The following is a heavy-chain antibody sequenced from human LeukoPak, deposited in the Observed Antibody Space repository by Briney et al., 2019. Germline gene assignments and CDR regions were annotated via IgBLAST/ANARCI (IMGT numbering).Heavy chain of an antibody. V-gene: IGHV3-7*01. CDR3: ARESYYGSGSYYNLADYYCGMDV. D-gene: IGHD3-10*01. J-gene: IGHJ6*02. CDR1: GFTFSSYW. CDR2: IKQDGSEK. Sequence: GGSLRLSCAASGFTFSSYWMSWVRQAPGKGLEWVANIKQDGSEKYYVDSVKGRFTISRDNAKNSLYLQMNSLRAEDTAVYYCARESYYGSGSYYNLADYYCGMDVWGQGTTVTVSS.